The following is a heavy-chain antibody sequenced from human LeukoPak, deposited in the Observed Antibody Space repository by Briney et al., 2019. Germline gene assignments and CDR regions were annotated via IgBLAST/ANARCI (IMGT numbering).Heavy chain of an antibody. CDR3: GIQMVYAFDY. CDR1: GXSISXSNYX. J-gene: IGHJ4*02. V-gene: IGHV4-39*01. CDR2: IYHSGST. D-gene: IGHD2-8*01. Sequence: TXSGXSISXSNYXWGWIRQPPGKGLEWIGSIYHSGSTYYNSSLKSRVTISVDTSKNQFSLKLSSVTAADTAVYYCGIQMVYAFDYWGQGTLVTVSS.